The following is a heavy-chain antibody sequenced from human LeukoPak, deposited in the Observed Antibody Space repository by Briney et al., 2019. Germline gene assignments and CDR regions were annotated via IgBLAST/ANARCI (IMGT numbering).Heavy chain of an antibody. CDR1: GDSLSGSTYY. CDR3: ARTFKFSYDPGGYKQYYFDY. CDR2: IYYSGNT. V-gene: IGHV4-39*01. J-gene: IGHJ4*02. Sequence: PSETLSLTCTVSGDSLSGSTYYWAWIRQTPGKGLEWIGNIYYSGNTYYNPSLKSRVTISVDTSKNQFSLKLSSVAAADSGVYYCARTFKFSYDPGGYKQYYFDYWGQGTLVTVSS. D-gene: IGHD3-22*01.